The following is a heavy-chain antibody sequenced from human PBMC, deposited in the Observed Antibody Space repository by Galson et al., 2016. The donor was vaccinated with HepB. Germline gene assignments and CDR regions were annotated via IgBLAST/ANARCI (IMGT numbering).Heavy chain of an antibody. V-gene: IGHV3-53*01. Sequence: SLRLSCAASGFGVSSNYMSWVRQAPGKGLEWLSVLYSGGTTFYAGSVRGRFTISRDNAKSSLYLQMNSLRAEDTAVHYCARGRIIDYYSNGMDVWGQGTTVTVSS. CDR2: LYSGGTT. CDR1: GFGVSSNY. J-gene: IGHJ6*02. CDR3: ARGRIIDYYSNGMDV. D-gene: IGHD3-16*01.